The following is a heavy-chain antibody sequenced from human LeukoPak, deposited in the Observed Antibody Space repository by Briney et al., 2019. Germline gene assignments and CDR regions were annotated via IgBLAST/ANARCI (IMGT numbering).Heavy chain of an antibody. CDR3: ARGVHYYDSSGYTV. CDR1: GFTFSSYT. V-gene: IGHV3-23*01. Sequence: GGSLRLSCAAPGFTFSSYTMNWVRQAPGKGLEWVSAIDGSGGSTHYADSVKGRFAISRDNSKNTLYLQMNTLRAEDTAVYYCARGVHYYDSSGYTVWGQGTLVTVSS. CDR2: IDGSGGST. D-gene: IGHD3-22*01. J-gene: IGHJ4*02.